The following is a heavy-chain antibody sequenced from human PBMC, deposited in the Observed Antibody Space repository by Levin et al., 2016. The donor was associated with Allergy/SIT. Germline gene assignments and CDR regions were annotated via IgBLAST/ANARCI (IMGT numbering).Heavy chain of an antibody. D-gene: IGHD6-13*01. CDR1: GFTFSSYG. CDR3: AKPAAANYYYGMDV. Sequence: GGSLRLSCAASGFTFSSYGMHWVRQAPGKGLEWVAVISYDGSNKYYADSVKGRFTISRDNSKNTLYLQMNSLRAEDTAVYYCAKPAAANYYYGMDVWGQGTTVTVSS. V-gene: IGHV3-30*18. CDR2: ISYDGSNK. J-gene: IGHJ6*02.